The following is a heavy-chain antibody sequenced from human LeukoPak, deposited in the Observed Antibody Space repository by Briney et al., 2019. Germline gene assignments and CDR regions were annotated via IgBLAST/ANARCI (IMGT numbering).Heavy chain of an antibody. J-gene: IGHJ4*02. D-gene: IGHD6-13*01. CDR2: ISSSSSTI. CDR1: GFTFSSYG. Sequence: SGGSLRFSCAASGFTFSSYGMHWVRQAPGKGLEWVSYISSSSSTIYYADSVKGRFTISRDNAKNSLYLQMNSLRAEDTAVYYCARDSSPDYWGQGTLVTVSS. V-gene: IGHV3-48*01. CDR3: ARDSSPDY.